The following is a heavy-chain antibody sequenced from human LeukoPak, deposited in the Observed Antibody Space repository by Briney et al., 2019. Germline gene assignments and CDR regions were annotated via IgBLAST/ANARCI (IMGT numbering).Heavy chain of an antibody. J-gene: IGHJ4*02. CDR2: IRYDGSNK. CDR1: GFTFSSYG. D-gene: IGHD1-26*01. Sequence: TGGSLRLSCAASGFTFSSYGMHWVRQAPGKGLEWVAFIRYDGSNKYYADSVKGRFTISRDNAKNSLYLQINSLRVEDTAVYYCARDNGFGSGTYYSDYWGQGTLVAVSS. V-gene: IGHV3-30*02. CDR3: ARDNGFGSGTYYSDY.